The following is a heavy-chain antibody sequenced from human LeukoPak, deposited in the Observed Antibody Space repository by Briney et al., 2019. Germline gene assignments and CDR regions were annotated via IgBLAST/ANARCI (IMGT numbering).Heavy chain of an antibody. D-gene: IGHD2-15*01. CDR3: AKNGDRGAYCSGGTCYPYYYYYMDV. CDR1: GFTFSGYA. J-gene: IGHJ6*03. CDR2: ISYDGSNK. V-gene: IGHV3-30*04. Sequence: PGRSLRLSCAASGFTFSGYAMHWVRQAPGKGLEWVAVISYDGSNKYYADSVRGRFTISRDNSRNTLYLQMNSLRAEDTAIYYCAKNGDRGAYCSGGTCYPYYYYYMDVWGKGTTVTISS.